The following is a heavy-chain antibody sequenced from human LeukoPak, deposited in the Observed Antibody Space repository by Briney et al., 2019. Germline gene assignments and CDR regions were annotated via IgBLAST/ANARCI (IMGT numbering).Heavy chain of an antibody. J-gene: IGHJ4*02. D-gene: IGHD3-10*01. Sequence: SETLSLTCTVSGGSISSYYWSWIRQPPGKGLEWIGYIYTSGSTNYNPSLKSRVTISVDTSKNQFSLKLSSVTAADTAVYYCSRHFSGTFDYWGQGTLVTVSS. CDR3: SRHFSGTFDY. CDR1: GGSISSYY. V-gene: IGHV4-4*09. CDR2: IYTSGST.